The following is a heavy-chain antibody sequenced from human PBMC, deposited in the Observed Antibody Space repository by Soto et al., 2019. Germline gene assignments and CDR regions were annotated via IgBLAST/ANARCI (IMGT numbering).Heavy chain of an antibody. CDR3: ARGAPQTYYDILTGPRTGYYYYGMDV. CDR2: IIPIFGTA. J-gene: IGHJ6*02. V-gene: IGHV1-69*06. CDR1: GGTFSSYA. Sequence: SVKVSCKASGGTFSSYAISWVRQAPGQGLEWMGGIIPIFGTANYAQKFQGRVTITADKSTSTAYMELSSLRSEDTAVYYCARGAPQTYYDILTGPRTGYYYYGMDVWGQGTTVTVS. D-gene: IGHD3-9*01.